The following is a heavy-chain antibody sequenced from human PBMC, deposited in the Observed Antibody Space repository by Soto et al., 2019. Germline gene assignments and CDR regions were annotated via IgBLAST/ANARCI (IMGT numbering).Heavy chain of an antibody. V-gene: IGHV1-3*01. J-gene: IGHJ4*02. D-gene: IGHD3-3*01. CDR2: INAGNGNT. CDR1: GYTFTSYA. Sequence: QVQLVQSGAEVKKPGASVKVSCKASGYTFTSYAMHWVRQAPGQRLEWMGWINAGNGNTKYSQKFQGRVTITRDTSASTAYMELSSLRSEDTAVYYCARVFNYDFWSGYYTEFDYWGQGTLVTVSS. CDR3: ARVFNYDFWSGYYTEFDY.